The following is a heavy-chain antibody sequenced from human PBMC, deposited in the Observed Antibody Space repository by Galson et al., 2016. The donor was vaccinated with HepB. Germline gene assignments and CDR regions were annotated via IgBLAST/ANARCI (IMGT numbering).Heavy chain of an antibody. J-gene: IGHJ3*02. D-gene: IGHD2-2*01. CDR2: ISSSNSYI. CDR3: ARDYCSSPSCYRGAFDI. CDR1: GFTLSIYR. V-gene: IGHV3-21*01. Sequence: SLRLSCAASGFTLSIYRMNWVRQAPGKGLEWVSSISSSNSYIYYADSLNGRFTISRDNAKNSLYLQMNSLRAEDTAVYYCARDYCSSPSCYRGAFDIWGQGTMVAVSS.